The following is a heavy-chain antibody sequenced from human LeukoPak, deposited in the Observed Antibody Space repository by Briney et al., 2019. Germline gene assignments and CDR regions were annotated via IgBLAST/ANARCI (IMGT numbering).Heavy chain of an antibody. CDR2: MSNSGGGT. Sequence: GGSLRLSCAASGFTFSNFAMSWVRQAPGKGLEWVSTMSNSGGGTHYADSVKGRFTISRDDSKNSLYLQMNSLRAEDTAVYYGAKSERFDPWGEGTLVTVSS. V-gene: IGHV3-23*01. CDR3: AKSERFDP. J-gene: IGHJ5*02. CDR1: GFTFSNFA.